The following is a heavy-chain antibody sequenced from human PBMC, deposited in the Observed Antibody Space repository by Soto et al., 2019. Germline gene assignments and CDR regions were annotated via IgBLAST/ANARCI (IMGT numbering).Heavy chain of an antibody. CDR2: INPNSGGT. Sequence: GASVKVSCKASGYTFTGYYMHWVRQAPGQGLEWMGWINPNSGGTNYAQKFQGRVTMTRDTSISTAYMELSRLRSDDTAVYYCAARSEGLQLWLRLPFDYWGQGTLVTVSS. D-gene: IGHD5-18*01. J-gene: IGHJ4*02. V-gene: IGHV1-2*02. CDR3: AARSEGLQLWLRLPFDY. CDR1: GYTFTGYY.